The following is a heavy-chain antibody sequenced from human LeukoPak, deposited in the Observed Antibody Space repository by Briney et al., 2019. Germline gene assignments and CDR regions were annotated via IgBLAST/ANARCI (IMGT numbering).Heavy chain of an antibody. D-gene: IGHD3-10*01. J-gene: IGHJ4*02. V-gene: IGHV4-39*01. CDR2: IYYSGST. CDR1: RDSISGSSYY. Sequence: SETLSLTCTVSRDSISGSSYYWGWIRQPPGKGLEWIGSIYYSGSTYYNPSLKSRVTISVDTSKNQFSLKLTSVTAADTAVYYCARPTYYYGSGSTYWGQGTLVTVSS. CDR3: ARPTYYYGSGSTY.